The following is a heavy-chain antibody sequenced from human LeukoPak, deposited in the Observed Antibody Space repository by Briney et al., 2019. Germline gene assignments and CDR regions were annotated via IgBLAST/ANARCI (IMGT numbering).Heavy chain of an antibody. D-gene: IGHD5-24*01. Sequence: GGSLRLSCAASRFTFSNYAMHWVRQAPGKGLEGVAVISYDGSNKYYADSVKGRFTISRDNSKNTLYLQMNNVRAEDTAIYYCAKGRSGYNFGGGDYWGQGTRVTVSS. CDR2: ISYDGSNK. J-gene: IGHJ4*02. CDR1: RFTFSNYA. CDR3: AKGRSGYNFGGGDY. V-gene: IGHV3-30*14.